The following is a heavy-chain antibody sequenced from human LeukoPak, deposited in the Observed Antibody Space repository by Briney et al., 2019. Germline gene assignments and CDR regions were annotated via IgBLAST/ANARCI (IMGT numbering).Heavy chain of an antibody. J-gene: IGHJ4*02. CDR1: GFTFSSYT. Sequence: GGSLRLSCAASGFTFSSYTMNWVRQAPGKGLEWVSSISCSSSYIYYADSVKGRFTISRDNAKNSLYLQMNSLRAEDTAVYYCARGQVWYQLLYDYFDSWGQGTLVTVSS. D-gene: IGHD2-2*02. CDR2: ISCSSSYI. V-gene: IGHV3-21*01. CDR3: ARGQVWYQLLYDYFDS.